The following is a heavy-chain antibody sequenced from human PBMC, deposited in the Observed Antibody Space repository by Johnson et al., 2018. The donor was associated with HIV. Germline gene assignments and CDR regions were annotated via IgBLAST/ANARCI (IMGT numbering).Heavy chain of an antibody. Sequence: QVQLVESGGGVVQPGRSLRLSCVASQFTFSGHGMHWLRQAPGKGLEWVASTSFAGTKSHYANSVRGRFTISRDNSKNTLYLQMNSLRAEDTAVYYCARDQVVEMATIIGDDAFDIWGQGTMVTVSS. CDR2: TSFAGTKS. V-gene: IGHV3-30*03. J-gene: IGHJ3*02. CDR3: ARDQVVEMATIIGDDAFDI. D-gene: IGHD5-24*01. CDR1: QFTFSGHG.